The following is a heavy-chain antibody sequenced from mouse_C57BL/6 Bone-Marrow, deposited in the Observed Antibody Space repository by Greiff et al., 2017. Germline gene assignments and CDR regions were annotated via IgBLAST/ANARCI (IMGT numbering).Heavy chain of an antibody. D-gene: IGHD1-1*01. CDR1: GYTFTSYW. CDR3: TGAITTVVATNY. V-gene: IGHV1-5*01. J-gene: IGHJ2*01. CDR2: IYPGNSDT. Sequence: EVKVVESGTVLARPGASVKMSCKTSGYTFTSYWMHWVKQRPGQGLDGIGAIYPGNSDTSYNQKFKGKAKLTAVTSASTAYMELSSLTNEDSAVYYCTGAITTVVATNYWGQGTTLTVSS.